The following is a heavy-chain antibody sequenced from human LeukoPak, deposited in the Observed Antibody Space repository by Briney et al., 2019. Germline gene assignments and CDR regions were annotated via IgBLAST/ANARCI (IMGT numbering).Heavy chain of an antibody. D-gene: IGHD3-9*01. V-gene: IGHV1-69*05. Sequence: VASVKVSCKASGGTFSSYAISWVRQAPGKGLEWMGGIIPIFGTANYAQKFQGRVTITTDKSMSTAYMELSSLRSEDTAVYYCASLGGTYYDILTGYYKGEIYYYYGMDVWGKGTTVTVSS. CDR2: IIPIFGTA. J-gene: IGHJ6*04. CDR3: ASLGGTYYDILTGYYKGEIYYYYGMDV. CDR1: GGTFSSYA.